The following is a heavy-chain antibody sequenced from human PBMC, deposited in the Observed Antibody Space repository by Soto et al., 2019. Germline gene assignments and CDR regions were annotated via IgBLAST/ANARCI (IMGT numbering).Heavy chain of an antibody. CDR3: ARRNGDYPRIYYFDY. CDR2: VSSGGVN. CDR1: GDSISSDN. Sequence: PSETLSLTCTVSGDSISSDNWSWIRQSPGKGLEWIGHVSSGGVNYINPSLKGRVTISTDTSKNQFFLNLNSVTAADTAFYFCARRNGDYPRIYYFDYWGHGTLVTVSS. J-gene: IGHJ4*01. D-gene: IGHD4-17*01. V-gene: IGHV4-59*01.